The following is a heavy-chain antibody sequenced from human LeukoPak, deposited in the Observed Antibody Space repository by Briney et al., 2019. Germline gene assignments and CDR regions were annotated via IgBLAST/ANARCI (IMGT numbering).Heavy chain of an antibody. Sequence: PSETLSLACTVSGGSISSYYWSWIRQPPGKGLEWIGYIYYSGSTNYNPSLKSRVTISVDTSKNQFSLKLSSVTAADTAVYYCAVQSGSYFDYWGQGTLVTVSS. CDR3: AVQSGSYFDY. D-gene: IGHD1-26*01. V-gene: IGHV4-59*01. J-gene: IGHJ4*02. CDR1: GGSISSYY. CDR2: IYYSGST.